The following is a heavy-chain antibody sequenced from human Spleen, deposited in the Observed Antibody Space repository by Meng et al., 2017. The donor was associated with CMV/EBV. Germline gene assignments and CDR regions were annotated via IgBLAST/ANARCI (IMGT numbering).Heavy chain of an antibody. CDR3: ARLYRVSQTMDV. CDR2: IYPGDSDT. D-gene: IGHD1-26*01. Sequence: CKGSGYNFNSHWIGWVRQMPGKGLEWVGIIYPGDSDTRYSPSFQGHVTTSVDKSITTAYLQWSSLKASDTAMYYCARLYRVSQTMDVCGQGTTVTVSS. V-gene: IGHV5-51*01. J-gene: IGHJ6*02. CDR1: GYNFNSHW.